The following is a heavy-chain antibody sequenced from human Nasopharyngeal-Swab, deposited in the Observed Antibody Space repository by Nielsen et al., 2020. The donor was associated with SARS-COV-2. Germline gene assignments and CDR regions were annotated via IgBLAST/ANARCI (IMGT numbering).Heavy chain of an antibody. CDR3: ARSMYCSSTSCRYYFDY. CDR1: GGSFSSAGYF. Sequence: SETLSLTCTVSGGSFSSAGYFWTWFRQHPGKGLEWIGYIYYSGSTYYNPSLKSRVTISVDTSKNHSSLKLSSVTAADTAVYFCARSMYCSSTSCRYYFDYWGQGTLVTVSS. D-gene: IGHD2-2*01. J-gene: IGHJ4*02. CDR2: IYYSGST. V-gene: IGHV4-31*03.